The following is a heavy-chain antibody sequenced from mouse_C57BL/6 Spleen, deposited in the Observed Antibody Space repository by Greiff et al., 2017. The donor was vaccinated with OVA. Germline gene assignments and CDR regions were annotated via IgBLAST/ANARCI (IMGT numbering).Heavy chain of an antibody. V-gene: IGHV1-78*01. Sequence: VKLMESDAELVKPGASVKISCKVSGYTFTDHTIHWMKQRPEQGLEWIGYIYPRDGSTKYNEKFKGKATLTADKSSSTAYMQLNSLTSEDSAVYFCASYYGSSFYWYFDVWGTGTTVTVSS. CDR1: GYTFTDHT. J-gene: IGHJ1*03. CDR2: IYPRDGST. CDR3: ASYYGSSFYWYFDV. D-gene: IGHD1-1*01.